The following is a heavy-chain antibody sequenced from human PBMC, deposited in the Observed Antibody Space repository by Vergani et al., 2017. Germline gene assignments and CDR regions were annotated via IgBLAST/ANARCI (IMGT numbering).Heavy chain of an antibody. J-gene: IGHJ4*02. Sequence: QVQLVQSGAEVKKPGASVKVSCKASGYTFTGYYMHWVRQAPGQGLEWMGGIIPIFGTANYAQKFQGRVTITADKSTSTAYMELSSLRSEDTAVYYCARVKFGGVIAYDYWGQGTLVTVSS. D-gene: IGHD3-16*02. V-gene: IGHV1-69*06. CDR2: IIPIFGTA. CDR1: GYTFTGYY. CDR3: ARVKFGGVIAYDY.